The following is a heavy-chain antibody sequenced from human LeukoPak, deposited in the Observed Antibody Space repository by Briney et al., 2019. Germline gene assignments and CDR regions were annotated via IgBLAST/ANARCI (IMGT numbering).Heavy chain of an antibody. CDR1: GGSFSGYY. V-gene: IGHV4-34*01. Sequence: SETLSLTCAVYGGSFSGYYWSWIRQPPGKGLEWIGEINHSGSTNYNPSLKSRVTISVDTSKNQFSLKLSSVTAADTAVYYCARGGLFNWNPGSRYYYYGMDVWGEGTTVTVSS. J-gene: IGHJ6*04. D-gene: IGHD1-1*01. CDR2: INHSGST. CDR3: ARGGLFNWNPGSRYYYYGMDV.